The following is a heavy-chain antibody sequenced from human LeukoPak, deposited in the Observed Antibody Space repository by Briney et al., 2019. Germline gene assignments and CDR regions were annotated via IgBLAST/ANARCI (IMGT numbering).Heavy chain of an antibody. J-gene: IGHJ4*02. CDR3: ARTDSGLAEH. CDR2: INPSGGSI. V-gene: IGHV1-46*01. D-gene: IGHD1-14*01. Sequence: ASVKVSCKASGYIFTSYYMYWVRQPPGQGLEWMGIINPSGGSIRYAQKFQGRVTMTRDTSTSTAYMELRSLRSDDTAVYYCARTDSGLAEHWGQGTLVTVSS. CDR1: GYIFTSYY.